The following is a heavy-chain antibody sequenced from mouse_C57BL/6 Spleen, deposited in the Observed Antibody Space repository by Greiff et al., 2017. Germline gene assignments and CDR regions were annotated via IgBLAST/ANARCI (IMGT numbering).Heavy chain of an antibody. CDR2: INPSSGYT. CDR3: ARSVDYDYFDV. J-gene: IGHJ1*03. D-gene: IGHD2-4*01. CDR1: GYTFTSYW. Sequence: QVHVKQSGAELAKPGASVKLSCKASGYTFTSYWMHWVKQRPGQGLEWIGYINPSSGYTKYNQKFKDKATLTADKSSSTAYMQLSSLTYEDSAVYYCARSVDYDYFDVWGTGTTVTVSS. V-gene: IGHV1-7*01.